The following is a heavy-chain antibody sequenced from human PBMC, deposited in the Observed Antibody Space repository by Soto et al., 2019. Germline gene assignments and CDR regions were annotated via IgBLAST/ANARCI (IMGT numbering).Heavy chain of an antibody. CDR2: VYHSGSA. CDR3: ARIAVVPYALDP. V-gene: IGHV4-4*02. CDR1: GVSISSSHW. J-gene: IGHJ5*02. Sequence: SETLSLTCDVSGVSISSSHWWCWLRQPPGKGLEWIGEVYHSGSANYNPSLKSRVSMSVDKSKNQFSLRLTSVTAADTALYFCARIAVVPYALDPWGQGTLVTVSS. D-gene: IGHD2-2*01.